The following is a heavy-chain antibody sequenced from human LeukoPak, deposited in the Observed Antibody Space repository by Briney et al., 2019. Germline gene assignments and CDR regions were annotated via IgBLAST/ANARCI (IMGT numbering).Heavy chain of an antibody. D-gene: IGHD2-2*03. CDR1: GFTFSSYA. V-gene: IGHV3-21*01. CDR2: ISSSSSYI. J-gene: IGHJ4*02. Sequence: GGSLRLSCAASGFTFSSYAMNWVRQAPGKGLEWVSSISSSSSYIYYADSVKGRFTISRDNAKNSLYLQMNSLRAEDTAVYYCARTIFGGYCSSTSCYAGGYFDYWGQGTRVTVSS. CDR3: ARTIFGGYCSSTSCYAGGYFDY.